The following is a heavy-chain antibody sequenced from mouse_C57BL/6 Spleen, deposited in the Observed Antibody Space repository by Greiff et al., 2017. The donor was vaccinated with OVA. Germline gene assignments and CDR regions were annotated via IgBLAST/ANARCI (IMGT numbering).Heavy chain of an antibody. CDR3: ARRLLREGYYAMDY. V-gene: IGHV5-12*01. CDR2: ISNGGGST. CDR1: GFTFSDYY. J-gene: IGHJ4*01. D-gene: IGHD1-1*01. Sequence: LQQSGGGLVQPGGSLKLSCAASGFTFSDYYMYWVRQTPEKRLEWVAYISNGGGSTYYPDTVKGRFTISRDNAKNTLYLQMSRLKSEDTAMYYCARRLLREGYYAMDYWGQGTSVTVSS.